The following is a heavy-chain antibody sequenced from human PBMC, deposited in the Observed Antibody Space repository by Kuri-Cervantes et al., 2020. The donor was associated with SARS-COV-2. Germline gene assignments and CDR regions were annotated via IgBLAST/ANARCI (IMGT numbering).Heavy chain of an antibody. J-gene: IGHJ4*02. CDR2: IRKDGINQ. CDR3: AKVETANLDY. Sequence: GGSLRLSCVASGLAFSNYGMHWVRQAPGKGLECVAFIRKDGINQYYSDSVKGRFTISRDTSKNTLYLEMNSLTPEDTAVYYCAKVETANLDYWGQGTLVTVSS. CDR1: GLAFSNYG. V-gene: IGHV3-30*02. D-gene: IGHD2-21*02.